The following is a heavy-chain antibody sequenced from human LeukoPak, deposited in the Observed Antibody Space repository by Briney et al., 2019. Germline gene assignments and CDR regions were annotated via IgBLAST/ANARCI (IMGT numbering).Heavy chain of an antibody. CDR3: ARQNSGSYSQFDY. CDR2: IYHSGST. J-gene: IGHJ4*02. CDR1: GYSISSGYY. D-gene: IGHD1-26*01. V-gene: IGHV4-38-2*01. Sequence: SETLSLTCAVSGYSISSGYYWGWIRQPPGKGLEWIGSIYHSGSTYYNPSLKSRVTISVDTSKNQFSLKLSPVTAADTAVYYCARQNSGSYSQFDYWGQGTLVTVSS.